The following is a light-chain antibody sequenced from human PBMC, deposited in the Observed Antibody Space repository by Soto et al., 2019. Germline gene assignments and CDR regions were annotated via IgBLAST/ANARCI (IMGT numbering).Light chain of an antibody. Sequence: SALTQPASVSGSPGQSITISCTGTSSDIGSSNLVSWYQDHLGKAPKLIIYEATQRPSGISYRFSGSKSGNTASLTISGLQAEDEADYYCCSYAGSNTYVFGTGTRSPS. J-gene: IGLJ1*01. CDR2: EAT. V-gene: IGLV2-23*01. CDR1: SSDIGSSNL. CDR3: CSYAGSNTYV.